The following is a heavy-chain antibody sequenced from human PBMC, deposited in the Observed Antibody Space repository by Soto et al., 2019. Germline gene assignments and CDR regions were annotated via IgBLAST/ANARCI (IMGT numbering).Heavy chain of an antibody. CDR1: GFTFSRYW. J-gene: IGHJ3*02. CDR3: ARGDTPMITGMDSFDI. D-gene: IGHD5-18*01. Sequence: PGGSLRLSCAASGFTFSRYWMNWVRQAPGKGLEWVANIKQDGTEKNYVDSVKGRFTISRDNARNSLYLQMDSLRAEDTGVYFCARGDTPMITGMDSFDIWGQGTMVTVSS. CDR2: IKQDGTEK. V-gene: IGHV3-7*01.